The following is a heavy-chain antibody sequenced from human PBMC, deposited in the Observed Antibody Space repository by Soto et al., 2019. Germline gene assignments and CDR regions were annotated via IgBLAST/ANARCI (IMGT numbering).Heavy chain of an antibody. J-gene: IGHJ4*02. CDR1: GFTFSSYA. CDR3: AREVRPQYYFDY. CDR2: ISYDGSNK. V-gene: IGHV3-30-3*01. Sequence: QVQLVESGGGVVQPGRSLRLSCAASGFTFSSYAMHWVRQAPGKGLEWVAVISYDGSNKYYADSVKGRFTISRDNSKNTLYLQMNSLRAEDTAVYYCAREVRPQYYFDYWGQGTLVTVS. D-gene: IGHD2-21*01.